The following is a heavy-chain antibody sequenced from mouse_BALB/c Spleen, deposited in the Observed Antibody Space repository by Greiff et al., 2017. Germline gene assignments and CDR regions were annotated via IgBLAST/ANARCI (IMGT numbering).Heavy chain of an antibody. CDR2: IDPANGNT. CDR1: GFNTKDTY. Sequence: VQLQQSGAELVKPGASVKLSCTASGFNTKDTYMHWVKQRPEQGLEWIGRIDPANGNTKYDPKFQGKATITADTSSNTAYLQLSSLTSEDTAVYYCARGRRGYAMDYWGQGTSVTGSS. J-gene: IGHJ4*01. D-gene: IGHD2-12*01. V-gene: IGHV14-3*02. CDR3: ARGRRGYAMDY.